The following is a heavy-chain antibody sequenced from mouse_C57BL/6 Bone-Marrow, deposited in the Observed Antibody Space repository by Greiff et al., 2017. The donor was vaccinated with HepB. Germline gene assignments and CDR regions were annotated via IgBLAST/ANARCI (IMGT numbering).Heavy chain of an antibody. V-gene: IGHV1-50*01. J-gene: IGHJ2*01. D-gene: IGHD3-2*02. CDR2: IDPSDSYT. CDR3: ARGGQLRLFDY. Sequence: QVQLQQPGAELVKPGASVKLSCKASGYTFTSYWMQWVKQRPGQGLEWIGEIDPSDSYTNYNQKFKGKATLTVDTSSSTAYMQLSSLTSEDSAVYYCARGGQLRLFDYWGQGTTLTVSS. CDR1: GYTFTSYW.